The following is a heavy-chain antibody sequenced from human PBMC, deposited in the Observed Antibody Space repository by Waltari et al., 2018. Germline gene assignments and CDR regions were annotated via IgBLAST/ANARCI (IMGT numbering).Heavy chain of an antibody. CDR3: AKDLYDFWSGYYNHYYYGMDV. V-gene: IGHV3-30*18. CDR1: GFTFSSYG. CDR2: ISYDGSKK. Sequence: QVQLVESGGGVVQPGRSLRLSCAASGFTFSSYGMHWVRQAPGKGLEGVAVISYDGSKKYYEDSVKGRFTISRDNSKNTLYLQMNSLRAEDTAVYYCAKDLYDFWSGYYNHYYYGMDVWGQGTTVTVSS. J-gene: IGHJ6*02. D-gene: IGHD3-3*01.